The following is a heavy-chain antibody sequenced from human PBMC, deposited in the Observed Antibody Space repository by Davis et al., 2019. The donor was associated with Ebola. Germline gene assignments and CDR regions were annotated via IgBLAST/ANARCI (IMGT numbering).Heavy chain of an antibody. D-gene: IGHD5-24*01. V-gene: IGHV3-30*03. J-gene: IGHJ6*02. CDR2: ISYDGSNK. CDR3: AGPPGMGWHKNYYYGMDV. CDR1: GFTFSSYG. Sequence: GESLKISCAASGFTFSSYGMHWVRQAPGKGLEWVAVISYDGSNKYYADSVKGRFTISRDNSKNTLYLQMNSLRAEDTAVYYCAGPPGMGWHKNYYYGMDVWGQGTTVTVSS.